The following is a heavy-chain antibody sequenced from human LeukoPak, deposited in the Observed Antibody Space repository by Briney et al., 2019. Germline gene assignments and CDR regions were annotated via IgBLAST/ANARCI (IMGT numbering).Heavy chain of an antibody. V-gene: IGHV4-39*01. J-gene: IGHJ4*02. Sequence: SETLSLTCTVSGGSISSSSYYWGWIRQPPGKGLKWIGSIYYSGSTYYNPSLKSRVTISVDTSKNQFSLKLSSVTAADTAVYYCARSSCYYDSSGYGCWGQGTLVTVSS. CDR2: IYYSGST. CDR3: ARSSCYYDSSGYGC. D-gene: IGHD3-22*01. CDR1: GGSISSSSYY.